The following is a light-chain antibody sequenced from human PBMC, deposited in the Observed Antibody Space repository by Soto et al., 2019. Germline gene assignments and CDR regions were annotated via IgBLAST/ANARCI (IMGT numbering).Light chain of an antibody. CDR2: EVT. CDR1: SSDVGGYKF. J-gene: IGLJ1*01. V-gene: IGLV2-14*01. Sequence: QSALTQPASVSGSPGQSITISCTGSSSDVGGYKFVSWYQQHPGKVPKVMIYEVTIRPSGVSNRFSGSKSGNTASLTISGLQAEDEADYYCSSYTDSSNYVFGTGTKLTVL. CDR3: SSYTDSSNYV.